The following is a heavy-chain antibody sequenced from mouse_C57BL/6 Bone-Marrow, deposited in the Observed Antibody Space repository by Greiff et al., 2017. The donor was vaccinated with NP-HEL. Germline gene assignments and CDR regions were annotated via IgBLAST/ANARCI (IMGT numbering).Heavy chain of an antibody. Sequence: QVQLQQPGAELVRPGSSVKLSCKASGYTFTSYWMDWVKQRPGQGLEWIGNIYPSDSETHYNQKFKDKATLTVDKSSSTAYMQLSSLTSEDSAVYYCARYYDYDGGDYYAMDYWGQGTSVTVSS. D-gene: IGHD2-4*01. CDR2: IYPSDSET. CDR3: ARYYDYDGGDYYAMDY. J-gene: IGHJ4*01. CDR1: GYTFTSYW. V-gene: IGHV1-61*01.